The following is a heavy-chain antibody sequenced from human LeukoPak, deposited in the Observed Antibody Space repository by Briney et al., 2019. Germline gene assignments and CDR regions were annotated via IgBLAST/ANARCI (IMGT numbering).Heavy chain of an antibody. V-gene: IGHV3-30*18. CDR1: GFTFSSYG. Sequence: GSLRLSCAASGFTFSSYGMHWVRQAPGKGLEWVAVISYDGSNKYYADSVKGRFTISRDNSKNTLYLQMNSLRAEDTAVYYCAKDTQAPWELLGDYYYGMDVWGQGTTVTVSS. J-gene: IGHJ6*02. D-gene: IGHD1-26*01. CDR2: ISYDGSNK. CDR3: AKDTQAPWELLGDYYYGMDV.